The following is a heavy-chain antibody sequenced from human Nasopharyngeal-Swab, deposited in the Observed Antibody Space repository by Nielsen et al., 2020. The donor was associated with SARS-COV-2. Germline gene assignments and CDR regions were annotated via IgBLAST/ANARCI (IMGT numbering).Heavy chain of an antibody. CDR2: ISWNSGSI. CDR3: AKDKTPIAAAGTGGTEY. J-gene: IGHJ4*02. V-gene: IGHV3-9*01. Sequence: SLKISCAASGFTFDDYAMHWVRQAPGKGLEWVSGISWNSGSIGYADSVKGRFTISRDNAKNSLYLQMNSLRAEGTALYYCAKDKTPIAAAGTGGTEYWGQGTLVTVSS. D-gene: IGHD6-13*01. CDR1: GFTFDDYA.